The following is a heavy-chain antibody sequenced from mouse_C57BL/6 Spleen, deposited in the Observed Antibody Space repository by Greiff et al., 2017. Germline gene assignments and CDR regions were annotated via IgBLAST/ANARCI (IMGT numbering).Heavy chain of an antibody. J-gene: IGHJ4*01. CDR3: AAALDYYARDY. CDR1: GYTFTSYW. CDR2: INPSNGGT. D-gene: IGHD6-1*01. V-gene: IGHV1-53*01. Sequence: QVQLQQPGTELVKPGASVKMSCKASGYTFTSYWMNWVKQRPGQGLEWIGNINPSNGGTNYNEKFKSKATLTVDKSSSTASMQLSSLTSEASAVYYCAAALDYYARDYWGQGTSVTVSS.